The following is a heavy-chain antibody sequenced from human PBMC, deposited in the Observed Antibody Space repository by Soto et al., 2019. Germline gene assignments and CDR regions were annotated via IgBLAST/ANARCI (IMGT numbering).Heavy chain of an antibody. Sequence: GGSLRLSCAASGFTFSSYAMHWVRQAPGKGLEWVAVISYDGSNKYYADSVKGRFTISRDNSKNTLYLQMNSLRAEDTAVYYCAREEAEDYYDSSGYSPFRSRGFDYWGQGTLVTVSS. CDR1: GFTFSSYA. CDR3: AREEAEDYYDSSGYSPFRSRGFDY. CDR2: ISYDGSNK. J-gene: IGHJ4*02. D-gene: IGHD3-22*01. V-gene: IGHV3-30-3*01.